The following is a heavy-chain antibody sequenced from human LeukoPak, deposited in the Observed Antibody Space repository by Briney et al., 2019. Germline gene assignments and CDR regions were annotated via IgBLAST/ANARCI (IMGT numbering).Heavy chain of an antibody. Sequence: PGGSLRLSCAASGFTVTTNYMTWVRQAPGKGLEWVSVIYSGGGTYYADSVKGRFTISRDNSKNTLYLQMNSLRGEDTAVYYCARSGDDSSGYYSPFDYWGQGTLVTVSS. CDR1: GFTVTTNY. CDR2: IYSGGGT. V-gene: IGHV3-53*01. CDR3: ARSGDDSSGYYSPFDY. D-gene: IGHD3-22*01. J-gene: IGHJ4*02.